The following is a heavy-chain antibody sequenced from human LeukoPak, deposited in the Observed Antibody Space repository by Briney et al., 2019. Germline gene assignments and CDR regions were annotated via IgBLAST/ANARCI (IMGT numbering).Heavy chain of an antibody. J-gene: IGHJ4*02. V-gene: IGHV3-33*01. CDR3: ARGGGYSYGYGVIDY. Sequence: GGSLRLSCAASGFTFSSYGMHWVRQAPGKGLGWVAVIWFDGSNKYYVDSVKGRFTISRDNSKNTLYLQMNSLRAEDTAVYYCARGGGYSYGYGVIDYWGQGTLVTVSS. CDR2: IWFDGSNK. CDR1: GFTFSSYG. D-gene: IGHD5-18*01.